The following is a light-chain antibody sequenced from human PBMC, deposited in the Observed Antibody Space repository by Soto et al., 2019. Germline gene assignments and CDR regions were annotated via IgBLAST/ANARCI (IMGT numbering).Light chain of an antibody. CDR3: QHFGGTTFT. CDR1: QSISDT. V-gene: IGKV3-15*01. Sequence: EIVMTQSPATLSVSPGGRATLSCRASQSISDTLAWYQQKPGQAPRLLIYSASARATGFPARFSGSGSGTHFTLTISRLEPGDFAVYYCQHFGGTTFTFGQGTRLEIK. J-gene: IGKJ5*01. CDR2: SAS.